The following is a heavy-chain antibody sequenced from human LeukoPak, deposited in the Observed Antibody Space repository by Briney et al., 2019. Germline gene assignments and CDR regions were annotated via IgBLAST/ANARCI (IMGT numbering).Heavy chain of an antibody. CDR3: TTVYGSGSYYNGHDDYYYYGMDV. V-gene: IGHV3-15*01. D-gene: IGHD3-10*01. CDR1: GFTFSNAW. J-gene: IGHJ6*02. Sequence: GGSLRLSCAASGFTFSNAWMSWVRQAPGKGLEWVGRIKSKTDGGTTDYAAPVKGRFTISRDDSKNTLYLQMNSLKTEDTAVYCCTTVYGSGSYYNGHDDYYYYGMDVWGQGTTVTVSS. CDR2: IKSKTDGGTT.